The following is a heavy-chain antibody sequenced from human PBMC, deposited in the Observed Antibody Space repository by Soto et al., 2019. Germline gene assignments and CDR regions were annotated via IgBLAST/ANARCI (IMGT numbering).Heavy chain of an antibody. CDR2: IHYSGTT. D-gene: IGHD3-16*01. Sequence: QVQLQESGPGLVKPSQPLSLTCAVSGGSIRSGGYYWTCMRQHPGKGLEWIGYIHYSGTTHYNPYLKSRTTISVDASKNSFSLNLTSVTAADTATYFCARGRVGLREPIDPSDLWGKGTMVVVSS. V-gene: IGHV4-31*11. CDR1: GGSIRSGGYY. CDR3: ARGRVGLREPIDPSDL. J-gene: IGHJ3*01.